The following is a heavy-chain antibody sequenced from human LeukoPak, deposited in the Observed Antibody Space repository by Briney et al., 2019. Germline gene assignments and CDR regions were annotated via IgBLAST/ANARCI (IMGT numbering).Heavy chain of an antibody. CDR3: ARLRVSGSYLYYFDY. V-gene: IGHV4-4*09. CDR1: NGSIRSYH. CDR2: ILTSGTT. J-gene: IGHJ4*02. D-gene: IGHD3-10*01. Sequence: SETLSLTCTVSNGSIRSYHWSWVRQPPGKGLEWIGYILTSGTTNYNPSLKSRLTISVDTSKNRFTLKLSSVTAADTAVYYCARLRVSGSYLYYFDYWGQGTLVTVSS.